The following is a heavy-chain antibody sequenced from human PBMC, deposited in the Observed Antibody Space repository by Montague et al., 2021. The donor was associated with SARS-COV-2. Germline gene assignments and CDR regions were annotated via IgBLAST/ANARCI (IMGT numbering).Heavy chain of an antibody. V-gene: IGHV3-30*18. CDR1: GFTFSSYA. CDR2: ISYDGSNK. J-gene: IGHJ4*02. CDR3: ANVLDSYGFYFDY. D-gene: IGHD5-18*01. Sequence: SLRLSCAASGFTFSSYAMHLVRQAPGKGLEWVAVISYDGSNKHYSDSVKGRFTISRDNSKNTLYLQMNSLRAEDTAVYYCANVLDSYGFYFDYWGQGTLVTVSS.